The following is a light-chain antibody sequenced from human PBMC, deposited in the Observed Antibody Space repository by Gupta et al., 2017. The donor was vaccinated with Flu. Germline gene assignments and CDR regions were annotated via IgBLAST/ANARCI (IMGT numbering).Light chain of an antibody. Sequence: NFLLPQTHSVSESPGPAVTISCTRSSGSFGSNYVQWYQQRPGGAPTTVIYEDNKRPSGVPDRVSGSIDRSSNAASLTISGRKKEDEAEYFGQSDDANNHWVFGGGTKVTVL. V-gene: IGLV6-57*03. CDR3: QSDDANNHWV. J-gene: IGLJ3*02. CDR2: EDN. CDR1: SGSFGSNY.